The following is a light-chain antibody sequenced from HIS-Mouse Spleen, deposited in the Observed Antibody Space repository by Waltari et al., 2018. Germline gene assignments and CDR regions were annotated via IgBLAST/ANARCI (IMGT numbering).Light chain of an antibody. CDR3: SSYAGSNNLV. J-gene: IGLJ2*01. CDR1: SSDVGGYND. Sequence: QSALTQPPSASGSPGQAVTISCTGTSSDVGGYNDVSWYQQHPGKAPKLMIYAVSKRPSGVPDRFSGSKSGNTASLTVSGLQAEDEADYYCSSYAGSNNLVFGGGTKLTVL. CDR2: AVS. V-gene: IGLV2-8*01.